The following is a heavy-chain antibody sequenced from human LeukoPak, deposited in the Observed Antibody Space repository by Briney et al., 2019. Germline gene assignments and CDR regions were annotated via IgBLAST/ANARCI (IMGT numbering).Heavy chain of an antibody. CDR3: ARGMGGYCSSTSCHYLDY. J-gene: IGHJ4*02. D-gene: IGHD2-2*01. V-gene: IGHV3-33*01. Sequence: GGSRTPSRAAEALTASSYAARWDSQAPGKGLQWVAMIWYDGSNKYYVDSVKGRFTISRDNSKNTLYLQMNSLSDEDTAVYYCARGMGGYCSSTSCHYLDYWGQGTLVTVSS. CDR1: ALTASSYA. CDR2: IWYDGSNK.